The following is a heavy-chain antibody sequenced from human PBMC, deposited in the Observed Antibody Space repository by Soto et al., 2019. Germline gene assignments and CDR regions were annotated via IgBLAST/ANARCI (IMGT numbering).Heavy chain of an antibody. CDR2: ISYDGSNK. D-gene: IGHD3-3*01. CDR3: AKDLGVYAYDFCSGYYDVVRYMDV. V-gene: IGHV3-30*18. CDR1: GFTFSSYG. Sequence: QVQLVESGGGVVQPGRSLRLSCAASGFTFSSYGMHWVRQAPGKGLEWVAVISYDGSNKYYADSVKGRFTISRDNSKNTLYLQMNSLRAEDTAVYYCAKDLGVYAYDFCSGYYDVVRYMDVW. J-gene: IGHJ6*01.